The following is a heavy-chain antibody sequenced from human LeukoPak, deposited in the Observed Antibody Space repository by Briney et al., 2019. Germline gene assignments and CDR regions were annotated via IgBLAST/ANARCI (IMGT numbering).Heavy chain of an antibody. J-gene: IGHJ4*02. CDR3: ARYDGDYYFDY. V-gene: IGHV4-61*01. Sequence: SETLSLTCTVSGGSVSSGRYYWSWIRQPPGKGLEWIGYIYYSGSTNYNPSLKSRVTISVDTSKNQFSLKLSSVTAADTAVYYCARYDGDYYFDYWGQGTLVTVSS. CDR1: GGSVSSGRYY. D-gene: IGHD4-17*01. CDR2: IYYSGST.